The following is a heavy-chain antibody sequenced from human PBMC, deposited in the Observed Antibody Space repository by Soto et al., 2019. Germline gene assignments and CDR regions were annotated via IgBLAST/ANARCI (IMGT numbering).Heavy chain of an antibody. J-gene: IGHJ3*01. D-gene: IGHD5-18*01. Sequence: QVQLQESGPGLVKPSQTLSLACTVSGGSVGSGEYYYSWIRQPPGKGLEWIGYIYDSGTTNYTPSLKGRVTMTLDRSNNQASLKLSSVTAADTAVYFCARDVAHGYTENVWGQGTMVTVSS. V-gene: IGHV4-30-4*01. CDR3: ARDVAHGYTENV. CDR2: IYDSGTT. CDR1: GGSVGSGEYY.